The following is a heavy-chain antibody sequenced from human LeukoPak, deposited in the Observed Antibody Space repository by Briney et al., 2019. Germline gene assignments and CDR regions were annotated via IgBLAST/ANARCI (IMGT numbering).Heavy chain of an antibody. Sequence: SETLSLTCAVSGGSISSNSYYWGWIRQPPGKGLEWIGSIYYSGSTYYNPSLKSRVTISVDTSKNQFSLKLSSVTAADTAVYYCARRVEYYDILTAYYYYYMDVWGKGTTVTISS. V-gene: IGHV4-39*01. CDR3: ARRVEYYDILTAYYYYYMDV. J-gene: IGHJ6*03. D-gene: IGHD3-9*01. CDR2: IYYSGST. CDR1: GGSISSNSYY.